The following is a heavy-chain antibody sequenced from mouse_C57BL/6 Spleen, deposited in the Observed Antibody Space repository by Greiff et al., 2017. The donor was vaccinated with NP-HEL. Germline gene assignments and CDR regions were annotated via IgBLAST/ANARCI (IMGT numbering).Heavy chain of an antibody. D-gene: IGHD1-1*01. Sequence: VQLQQPGAELVMPGASVKLSCKASGYTFTSYWMHWVKQRPGQGLEWIGEIDPSDSYTNYNQKFKCKSTLTVDKSSSTAYMQLSSLTSEDSAVYYCAITVVASPFAYWGQGTLVTVSA. V-gene: IGHV1-69*01. J-gene: IGHJ3*01. CDR2: IDPSDSYT. CDR1: GYTFTSYW. CDR3: AITVVASPFAY.